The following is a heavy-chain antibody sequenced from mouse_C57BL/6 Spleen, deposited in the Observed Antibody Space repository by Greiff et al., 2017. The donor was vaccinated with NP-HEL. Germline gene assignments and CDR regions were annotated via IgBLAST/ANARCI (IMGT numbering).Heavy chain of an antibody. J-gene: IGHJ3*01. CDR3: ARGTAQIAY. CDR1: GYTFTDYY. V-gene: IGHV1-76*01. Sequence: SGAELVRPGASVKLSCKASGYTFTDYYINWVKQRPGQGLEWIARIYPGSGNTYYNEKFKGKATLTAEKSSSTAYMQLSSLTSEDSAVYFCARGTAQIAYWGQGTLVTVSA. CDR2: IYPGSGNT. D-gene: IGHD3-2*02.